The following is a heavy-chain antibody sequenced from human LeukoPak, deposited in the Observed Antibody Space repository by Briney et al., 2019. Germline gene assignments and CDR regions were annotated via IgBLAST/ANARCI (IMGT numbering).Heavy chain of an antibody. CDR2: ISGSGGST. V-gene: IGHV3-23*01. J-gene: IGHJ4*02. D-gene: IGHD5-18*01. CDR1: GFTFSCYA. CDR3: AKDARIQLWVAPLLDY. Sequence: QPGGSLRLSSAASGFTFSCYAMSWVRQAPGKGLEWVSAISGSGGSTYYADSVKGRFTISRDNSKNTLYLQMNSLRAEDTAVYYCAKDARIQLWVAPLLDYWGQGTLVTVSS.